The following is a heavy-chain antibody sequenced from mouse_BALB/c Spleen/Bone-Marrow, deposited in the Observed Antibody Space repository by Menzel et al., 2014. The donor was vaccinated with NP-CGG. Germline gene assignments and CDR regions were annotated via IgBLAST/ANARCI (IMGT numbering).Heavy chain of an antibody. J-gene: IGHJ4*01. Sequence: EVHLVESGAELVKPGASVKLSCTASGFNIXDTYMHWVKQRPEQGLEWIGRIDPANGNTKYDPKFQGKATITADTSSNTAYLQLSSLTSEDTAVYYCARWDYYAMDYWGQGTSVTVSS. V-gene: IGHV14-3*02. CDR2: IDPANGNT. CDR1: GFNIXDTY. CDR3: ARWDYYAMDY. D-gene: IGHD4-1*01.